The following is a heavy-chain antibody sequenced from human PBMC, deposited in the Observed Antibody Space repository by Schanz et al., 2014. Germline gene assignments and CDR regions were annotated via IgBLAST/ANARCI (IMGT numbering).Heavy chain of an antibody. CDR1: GFTFNNYG. D-gene: IGHD6-6*01. CDR3: AKGSMAARPLLPTDYYFYGTDI. V-gene: IGHV3-33*06. J-gene: IGHJ6*02. CDR2: IWYDGTDR. Sequence: QVQLVESGGGVVRPGRSLRLSCAASGFTFNNYGMHWVRQAPGKGLEWVAVIWYDGTDRYYADSVKGRFTISRDNSKNTLSLQMNSLRDEDTAVYYCAKGSMAARPLLPTDYYFYGTDIWGQGTTVTVSS.